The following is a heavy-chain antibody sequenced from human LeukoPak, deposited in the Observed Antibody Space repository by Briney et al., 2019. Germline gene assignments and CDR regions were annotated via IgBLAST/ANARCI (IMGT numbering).Heavy chain of an antibody. J-gene: IGHJ4*02. CDR2: ISSSSSTI. CDR3: ATESYEDYDY. Sequence: PGGSLRLSCAASGFTFSSYSMNWVRQAPGKGLEWVSYISSSSSTIYYADSVKGRFTISRDNAKNSLYLQMNSLRAEDTAVYYCATESYEDYDYRGQGTLVTVSS. D-gene: IGHD5-12*01. CDR1: GFTFSSYS. V-gene: IGHV3-48*04.